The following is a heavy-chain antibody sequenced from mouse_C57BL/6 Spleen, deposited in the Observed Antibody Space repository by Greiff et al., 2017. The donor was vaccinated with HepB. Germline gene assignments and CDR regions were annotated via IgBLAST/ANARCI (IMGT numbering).Heavy chain of an antibody. Sequence: DVHLVESGGGLVKPGGSLKLSCAASGFTFSSYAMSWVRQTPEKRLEWVATISDGGSYTYYPDNVKGRFTISRDNAKNNLYLQMSHLKSEDTAMYYCARGITTVVGDWYFDVWGTGTTVTVSS. D-gene: IGHD1-1*01. V-gene: IGHV5-4*01. J-gene: IGHJ1*03. CDR1: GFTFSSYA. CDR2: ISDGGSYT. CDR3: ARGITTVVGDWYFDV.